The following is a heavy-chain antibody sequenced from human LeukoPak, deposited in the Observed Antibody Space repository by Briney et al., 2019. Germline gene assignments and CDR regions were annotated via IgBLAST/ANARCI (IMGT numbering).Heavy chain of an antibody. CDR2: INIGGTNT. J-gene: IGHJ5*02. CDR3: ATDGAGFDT. V-gene: IGHV3-11*01. CDR1: GFTFSDYY. Sequence: GGSLRLSCAASGFTFSDYYMSWIRQAPGKGLEWLSYINIGGTNTHYADSVKSRFTISRDNAQKSLYLYMNNLRAENTAVYYCATDGAGFDTGGQGVLVTVYS.